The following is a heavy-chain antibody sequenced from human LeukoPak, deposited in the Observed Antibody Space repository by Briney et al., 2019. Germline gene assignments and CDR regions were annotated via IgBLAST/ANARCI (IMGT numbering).Heavy chain of an antibody. Sequence: PSETLSLTGDVSGYSISSGYYWGWIRQPPGKGLEWIGSIYNSGNTYYNSSLKSRATISLETPKNQFSLKLSSVTAADTAVYYCARRVYGRYYFDYWGQGTLVTVSS. CDR3: ARRVYGRYYFDY. J-gene: IGHJ4*02. V-gene: IGHV4-38-2*01. CDR1: GYSISSGYY. D-gene: IGHD4-17*01. CDR2: IYNSGNT.